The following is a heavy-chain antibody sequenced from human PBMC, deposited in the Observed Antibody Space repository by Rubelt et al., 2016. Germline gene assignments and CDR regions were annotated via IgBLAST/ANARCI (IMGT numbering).Heavy chain of an antibody. CDR1: GGSISSSSYY. Sequence: QLQLQESGPGPVKPSETLSLTCTVSGGSISSSSYYWGWIRQPPGKGLEWIGSIYYSGSTYYNPSLKSRVTISVDTSKNQFSLKLSSVTAADTAVYYCARLFSLDYYDSSGLDYWGQGTLVTVSS. D-gene: IGHD3-22*01. CDR2: IYYSGST. CDR3: ARLFSLDYYDSSGLDY. J-gene: IGHJ4*02. V-gene: IGHV4-39*01.